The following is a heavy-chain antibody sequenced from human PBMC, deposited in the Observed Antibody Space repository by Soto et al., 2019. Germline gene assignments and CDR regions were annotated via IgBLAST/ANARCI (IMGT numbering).Heavy chain of an antibody. CDR3: TTYHGDYNFDH. V-gene: IGHV1-24*01. Sequence: QVPLVQSGAEVKKPGASVKVSCKVSGYTLNEVAMHWGRQAPGKGLEWLGGFDPDEAETIYAQHFQGRVTMTEDTSTDTVYMELSSLRSEDTALYFCTTYHGDYNFDHWGQGTLVTVSS. J-gene: IGHJ5*02. CDR1: GYTLNEVA. CDR2: FDPDEAET. D-gene: IGHD4-17*01.